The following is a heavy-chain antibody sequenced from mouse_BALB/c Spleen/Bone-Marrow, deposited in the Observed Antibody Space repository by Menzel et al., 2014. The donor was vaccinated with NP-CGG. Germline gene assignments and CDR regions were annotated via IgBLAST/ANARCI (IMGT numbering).Heavy chain of an antibody. CDR1: GYAFSSYW. CDR3: ALARVWSFDY. J-gene: IGHJ2*01. V-gene: IGHV1-80*01. Sequence: QVQLQQPGAELVRPGSSVKISCKASGYAFSSYWMNWVKQRPGQGLKWIGQIYPGDGDTNYNGKFKGKATLTADKSSSTAYMQLSSLTSEDSAVYFYALARVWSFDYWGQGTTLTVSS. CDR2: IYPGDGDT. D-gene: IGHD2-10*02.